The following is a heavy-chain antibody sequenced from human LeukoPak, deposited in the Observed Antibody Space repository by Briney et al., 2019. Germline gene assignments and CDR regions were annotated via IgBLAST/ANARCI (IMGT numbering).Heavy chain of an antibody. V-gene: IGHV3-11*01. CDR3: AKGLITILNWFDP. Sequence: PGGSLRLSCAASGFTFSDYYMSWIRQAPGKGLEWVSYISSSGSTIYYADSVKGRFTISRDNAKNSLYLQMNSLRAEDTAVYYCAKGLITILNWFDPWGQGTLVTVSS. J-gene: IGHJ5*02. CDR1: GFTFSDYY. D-gene: IGHD3-10*01. CDR2: ISSSGSTI.